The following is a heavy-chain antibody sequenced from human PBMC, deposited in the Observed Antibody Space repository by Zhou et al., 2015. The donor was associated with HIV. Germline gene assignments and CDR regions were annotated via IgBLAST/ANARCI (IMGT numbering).Heavy chain of an antibody. D-gene: IGHD3-22*01. CDR2: FIPIFGTA. Sequence: QVQLVQSGAEVKKPGSSVKVSCKASGDTFTNYGISWVRQAPGQGLEWMGGFIPIFGTANYAPKFQGRVTITADRFTTTAYMELSSLRSEDTAVYYCARDKKGAYYDSSGYYDPPEYWGQGTLVTVSS. CDR1: GDTFTNYG. V-gene: IGHV1-69*06. CDR3: ARDKKGAYYDSSGYYDPPEY. J-gene: IGHJ4*02.